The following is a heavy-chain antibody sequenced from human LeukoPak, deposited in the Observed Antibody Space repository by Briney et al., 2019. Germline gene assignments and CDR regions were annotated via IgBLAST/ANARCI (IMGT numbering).Heavy chain of an antibody. CDR1: GYTFTSYG. CDR3: AREPPAYCSSTSCYGAAFDY. V-gene: IGHV1-18*01. J-gene: IGHJ4*02. D-gene: IGHD2-2*01. CDR2: ISAYNGNT. Sequence: ASVKVSCKASGYTFTSYGISWVRQAPGQGLEWMGWISAYNGNTNYAQKLLGRVTMTTDTSTSTAYMEPRSLRSDDTAVYYCAREPPAYCSSTSCYGAAFDYWGQGTLVTVSS.